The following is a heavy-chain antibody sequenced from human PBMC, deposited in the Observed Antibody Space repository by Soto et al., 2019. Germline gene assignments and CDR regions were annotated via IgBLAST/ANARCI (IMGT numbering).Heavy chain of an antibody. CDR1: GFTFDSYA. J-gene: IGHJ3*01. CDR3: AKDTVGGYSFWSGYFSDSLDV. V-gene: IGHV3-23*01. Sequence: EVKLLESGGGLAQPGGSLRLSCVGSGFTFDSYAISWVRQAPGERLQWIAAISGSADGTDYAHSVRGRFTISRDNAKKTVHLQMDRLKVEDTAVYFFAKDTVGGYSFWSGYFSDSLDVWGQWTLVTVS. D-gene: IGHD3-3*01. CDR2: ISGSADGT.